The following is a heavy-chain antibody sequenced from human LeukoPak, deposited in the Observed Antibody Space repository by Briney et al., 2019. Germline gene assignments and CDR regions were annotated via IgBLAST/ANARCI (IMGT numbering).Heavy chain of an antibody. CDR2: IYITGTT. Sequence: PSETLSLTCTVSGGSITSYYWTWIRQPAGKGLEWIGRIYITGTTNYNPSPKSRVTMSVDTSKNQFSLKVRSVTAADTAVYYCARSRPYYYDTSESCGAFDIWGQGTMVTVSS. CDR1: GGSITSYY. J-gene: IGHJ3*02. V-gene: IGHV4-4*07. D-gene: IGHD3-22*01. CDR3: ARSRPYYYDTSESCGAFDI.